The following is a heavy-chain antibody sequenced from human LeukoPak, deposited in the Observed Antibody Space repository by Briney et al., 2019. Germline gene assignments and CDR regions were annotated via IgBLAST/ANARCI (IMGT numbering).Heavy chain of an antibody. CDR1: GYTFTSYD. V-gene: IGHV1-8*01. Sequence: ASVKVSCKASGYTFTSYDINWVRLATGQGLEWMGWMNPNSGNTGYAQKFQGRVTMTRNTSISTAYMELSSLRSEDTAVYYCARGRSGGSCYNGYFDYWGQGTLVTVSS. J-gene: IGHJ4*02. CDR2: MNPNSGNT. CDR3: ARGRSGGSCYNGYFDY. D-gene: IGHD2-15*01.